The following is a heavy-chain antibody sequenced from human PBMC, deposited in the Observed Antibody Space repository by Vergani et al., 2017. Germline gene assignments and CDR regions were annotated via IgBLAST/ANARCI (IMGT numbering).Heavy chain of an antibody. J-gene: IGHJ5*02. D-gene: IGHD2-21*01. V-gene: IGHV5-51*01. CDR3: ARRQYVHSWVVSWFDP. CDR2: IYPGDSET. CDR1: GFSFSSSW. Sequence: EVQLVQSGPEVKTPGDSLTISCQGFGFSFSSSWIGWVRQRPGKGLEWMGIIYPGDSETRYSPAFQGQVTISADRSKSTTFLKWSSLKASDTAVYYCARRQYVHSWVVSWFDPWGQGTQVTVSS.